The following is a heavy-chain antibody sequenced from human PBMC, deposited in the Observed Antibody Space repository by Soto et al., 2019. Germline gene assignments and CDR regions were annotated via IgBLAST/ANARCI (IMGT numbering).Heavy chain of an antibody. CDR2: IYSGGST. J-gene: IGHJ4*02. V-gene: IGHV3-66*01. Sequence: HPGGSLRLSCAASGFTVSSNYMSWVRQAPGKGLEWVSFIYSGGSTYYADSVKGRFTISRDNSKNTLYLQMNSLRAEDTAVYYCARDPIFDYWGQGTLVTVSS. CDR1: GFTVSSNY. CDR3: ARDPIFDY.